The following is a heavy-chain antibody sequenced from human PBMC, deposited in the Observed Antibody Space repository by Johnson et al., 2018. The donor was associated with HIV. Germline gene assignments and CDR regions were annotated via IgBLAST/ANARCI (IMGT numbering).Heavy chain of an antibody. D-gene: IGHD6-13*01. J-gene: IGHJ3*02. V-gene: IGHV3-74*01. CDR1: GFTFDDYT. CDR2: MNADGKST. Sequence: VQLVESGGGLVQPGRSLRLSCAASGFTFDDYTMHWVRQAPGKGLEWVSRMNADGKSTTYADSVKGRFTISRDNAKNTLYLQMNSLRAEDTAVYYCAREQELIGERAFDIWGQGTMVTVSS. CDR3: AREQELIGERAFDI.